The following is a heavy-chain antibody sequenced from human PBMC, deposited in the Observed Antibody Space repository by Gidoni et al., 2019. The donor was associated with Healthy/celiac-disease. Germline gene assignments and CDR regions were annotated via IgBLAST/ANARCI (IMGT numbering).Heavy chain of an antibody. Sequence: EVQLVEYGGGVVQPGGALRLPCAAAGFTFSSYDMHWVRQATGTGLEWVSAIGTAGDTYYPGSVKGRFTISRENAKNSLYLQMNSLRAGDTAVYYCARERADTGSFDYWGQGTLVTVSS. CDR3: ARERADTGSFDY. CDR1: GFTFSSYD. D-gene: IGHD3-9*01. V-gene: IGHV3-13*01. CDR2: IGTAGDT. J-gene: IGHJ4*02.